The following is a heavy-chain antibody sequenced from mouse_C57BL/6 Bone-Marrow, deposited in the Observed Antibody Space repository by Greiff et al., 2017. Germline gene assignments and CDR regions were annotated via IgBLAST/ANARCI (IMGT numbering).Heavy chain of an antibody. V-gene: IGHV1-82*01. CDR2: IYPGDGDT. CDR1: GYAFSSSW. CDR3: ARSWTAQAAWFAY. J-gene: IGHJ3*01. Sequence: QVQLQQSGPELVKPGASVKISCKASGYAFSSSWMNWVKQRPGKGLEWIGRIYPGDGDTNYNGKFKGTATLTADKSSSTAYMKLSSLTSEDSAVYFCARSWTAQAAWFAYWGQATLVTVSA. D-gene: IGHD3-2*02.